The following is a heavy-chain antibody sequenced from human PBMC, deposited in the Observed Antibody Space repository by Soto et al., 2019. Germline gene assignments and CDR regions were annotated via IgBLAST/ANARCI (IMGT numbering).Heavy chain of an antibody. J-gene: IGHJ4*02. V-gene: IGHV4-4*02. CDR3: ASARATIAAAAIFDC. Sequence: QVQLQESGPGLVKPSGTLSLTCAVSGGCISTSNWWSWVRQPPGKGLESIGEVYRTGSTNYNPSLERRLTLSVDKSKNQFSLKLTSVTAADTAVYYCASARATIAAAAIFDCWCQVTLVTVSS. CDR2: VYRTGST. D-gene: IGHD6-13*01. CDR1: GGCISTSNW.